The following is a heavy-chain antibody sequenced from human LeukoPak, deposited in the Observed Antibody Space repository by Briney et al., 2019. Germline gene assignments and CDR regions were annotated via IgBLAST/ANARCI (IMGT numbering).Heavy chain of an antibody. CDR1: SGSISTYY. V-gene: IGHV4-59*01. CDR3: ARAGDYSNYVFDY. J-gene: IGHJ4*02. D-gene: IGHD4-11*01. CDR2: IYYSGST. Sequence: ALETLSLTCTVSSGSISTYYWSWIRQPPGKGLEWIAYIYYSGSTNYNPSLQGRVTISVDTSKNQFSLKLSSVTAADTAVYYCARAGDYSNYVFDYWGQGTLVTVSS.